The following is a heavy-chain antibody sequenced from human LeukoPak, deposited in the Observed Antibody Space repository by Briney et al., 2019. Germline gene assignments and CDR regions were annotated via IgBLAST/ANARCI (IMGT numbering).Heavy chain of an antibody. V-gene: IGHV5-51*01. D-gene: IGHD3-22*01. CDR2: IYPGDSDT. J-gene: IGHJ3*02. CDR1: GYSFTSYW. Sequence: PGESLKISSKGSGYSFTSYWIGWVRQMPGKGLEWMGIIYPGDSDTRYSPSFQGQVTISADKSISTAYLQWSSLKASDTAMYYCARQHDSSGYFLDAFDIWGQGTMVTVSS. CDR3: ARQHDSSGYFLDAFDI.